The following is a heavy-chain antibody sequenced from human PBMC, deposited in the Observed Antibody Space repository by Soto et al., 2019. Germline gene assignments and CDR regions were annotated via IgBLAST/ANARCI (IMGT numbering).Heavy chain of an antibody. V-gene: IGHV3-23*01. D-gene: IGHD3-9*01. CDR2: ISGSGGTT. Sequence: EVQLLESGGGLVQPGGSLRLSCAASGFTFSSYTLTWVRQAPGKGLEWVSAISGSGGTTYYADSVKGRFTISRDNSKNTMYLQMNSLRGEDTAAYYCAKSRLEVIPDWDFWGQGTLVTVSS. CDR1: GFTFSSYT. CDR3: AKSRLEVIPDWDF. J-gene: IGHJ4*02.